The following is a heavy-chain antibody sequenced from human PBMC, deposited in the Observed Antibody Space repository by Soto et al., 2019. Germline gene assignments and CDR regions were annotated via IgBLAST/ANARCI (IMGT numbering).Heavy chain of an antibody. CDR2: IRFDGGNI. Sequence: QVQLVESGGAVVQLGSSLRLSCAAPEPIFRGYGRHWARRAPGRGREGGPIIRFDGGNIKYADAVMGRFTISRDNSKNMLYLEMNSLRVEDTALYYCERDGIGSVAFWGYLDYWGQGTLVTVSS. V-gene: IGHV3-33*01. CDR1: EPIFRGYG. CDR3: ERDGIGSVAFWGYLDY. J-gene: IGHJ4*02. D-gene: IGHD3-16*01.